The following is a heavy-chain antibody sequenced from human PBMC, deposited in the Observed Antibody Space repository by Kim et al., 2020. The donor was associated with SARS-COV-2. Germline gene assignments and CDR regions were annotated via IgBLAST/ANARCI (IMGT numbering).Heavy chain of an antibody. Sequence: SETLSLTCAVYGGSFSGYYWSWIRQPPGKGLEWIGEINHSGSTNYNPSLKSRVTISVHTSKNQFSLKLSSVTAADTAVYYCARQAPYGSGELSGLPLDYWGQGTLVTVSS. CDR1: GGSFSGYY. J-gene: IGHJ4*02. V-gene: IGHV4-34*01. D-gene: IGHD3-10*01. CDR2: INHSGST. CDR3: ARQAPYGSGELSGLPLDY.